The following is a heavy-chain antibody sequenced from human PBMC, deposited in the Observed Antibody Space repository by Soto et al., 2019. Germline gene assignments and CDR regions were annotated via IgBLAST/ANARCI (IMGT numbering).Heavy chain of an antibody. CDR2: VNPIVSMS. J-gene: IGHJ4*02. CDR3: ASSYGSGYRAFDY. CDR1: GDTFNFYS. D-gene: IGHD3-10*01. V-gene: IGHV1-69*02. Sequence: QVQLVQSGAEVKRPGSSVKVSCKASGDTFNFYSINWVRQAPGLGLEWMGRVNPIVSMSNYAQKFQGRVTMTAAKSTSTAYMALSSLRSEDTAIYYCASSYGSGYRAFDYWGQGALVTASS.